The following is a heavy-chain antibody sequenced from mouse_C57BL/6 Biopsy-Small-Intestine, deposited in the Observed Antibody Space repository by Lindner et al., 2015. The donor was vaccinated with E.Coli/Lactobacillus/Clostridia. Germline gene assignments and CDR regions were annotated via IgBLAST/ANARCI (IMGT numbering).Heavy chain of an antibody. V-gene: IGHV1-22*01. CDR3: AREGYYYGSSYFDY. Sequence: VQLQESGPELVKPGASVKMSRKASGYTFTDYNMHWVKQSHGKSLEWIGYINPNNGGTNYNQKFKGKATLTVNKSSSTAYMELRSLTSEDSAVYYCAREGYYYGSSYFDYWGQGTTLTVSS. CDR2: INPNNGGT. J-gene: IGHJ2*01. D-gene: IGHD1-1*01. CDR1: GYTFTDYN.